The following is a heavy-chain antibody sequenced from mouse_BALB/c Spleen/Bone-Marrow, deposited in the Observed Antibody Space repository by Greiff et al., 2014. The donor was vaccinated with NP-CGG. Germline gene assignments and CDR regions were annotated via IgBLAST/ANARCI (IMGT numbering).Heavy chain of an antibody. CDR3: ARLNYGKPFAY. Sequence: LVESAAELARPGASVKMSCKASGYTFTSYTMHWVKQRPGQGLEWIGYINPSSGYTEYNQKFKDKSTLTAGKSSSTAYMQLSSLTSEDSAVYYCARLNYGKPFAYWGQGTLVTVSA. CDR1: GYTFTSYT. J-gene: IGHJ3*01. V-gene: IGHV1-4*02. CDR2: INPSSGYT. D-gene: IGHD2-1*01.